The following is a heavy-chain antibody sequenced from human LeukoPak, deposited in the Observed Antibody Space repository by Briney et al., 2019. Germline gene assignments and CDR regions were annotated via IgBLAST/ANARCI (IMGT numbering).Heavy chain of an antibody. CDR3: ARGQSYCGADCYSD. CDR2: IYTGGST. D-gene: IGHD2-21*02. V-gene: IGHV3-66*01. CDR1: GFSINHYY. Sequence: GGSLRLSCAASGFSINHYYMTWIRQTPGKGLDWVSVIYTGGSTDYGDSVKGRFTISRDNSKNTLYLQMNSLRADDTAIYYCARGQSYCGADCYSDWGQGTLVTVSS. J-gene: IGHJ4*02.